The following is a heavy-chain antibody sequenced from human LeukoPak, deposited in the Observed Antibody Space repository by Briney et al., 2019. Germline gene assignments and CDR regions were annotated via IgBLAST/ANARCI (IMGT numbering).Heavy chain of an antibody. Sequence: KPSETLSLTCTVSGGSISSYYWSWIRQPAGKGLEWIGRIYTSGSTNYNPSLKSRVTMSVDTSKNQFSLKLGSVTAADTAVYYCASTYYDFWSGYSYLDYWGQGTLVTVPS. CDR3: ASTYYDFWSGYSYLDY. D-gene: IGHD3-3*01. V-gene: IGHV4-4*07. J-gene: IGHJ4*02. CDR2: IYTSGST. CDR1: GGSISSYY.